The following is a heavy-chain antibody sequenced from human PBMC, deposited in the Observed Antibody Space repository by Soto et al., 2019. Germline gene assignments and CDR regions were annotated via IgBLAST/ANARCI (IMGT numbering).Heavy chain of an antibody. J-gene: IGHJ5*02. D-gene: IGHD6-25*01. CDR1: GGTFSSYA. Sequence: SVKVSCKASGGTFSSYAISWVRQAPGQGLEWMGGIIPICGTANYAQNFQGRVTVTADASITTAYMELSSLRSDDTAVYYCAREGGSETLQPSYNWFDTWGQGTLVTVSS. V-gene: IGHV1-69*13. CDR2: IIPICGTA. CDR3: AREGGSETLQPSYNWFDT.